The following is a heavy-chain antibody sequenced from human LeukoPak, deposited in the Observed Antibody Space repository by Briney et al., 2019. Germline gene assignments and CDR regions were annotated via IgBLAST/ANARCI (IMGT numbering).Heavy chain of an antibody. CDR1: GFTFSSYS. Sequence: GGSLRLSCAASGFTFSSYSMNWVRQAPGKGLEWVSYISSSSSTIYYADSVKGRFTISRDNAKNSLYLQMNSLRAEDTAVYYCARDHYDILTGYYNFDYWGQGTLVTVSS. CDR2: ISSSSSTI. D-gene: IGHD3-9*01. V-gene: IGHV3-48*01. J-gene: IGHJ4*02. CDR3: ARDHYDILTGYYNFDY.